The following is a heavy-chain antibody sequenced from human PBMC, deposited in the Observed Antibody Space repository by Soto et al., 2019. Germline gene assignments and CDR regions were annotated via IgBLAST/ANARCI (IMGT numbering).Heavy chain of an antibody. Sequence: SETLSLTCAVSGGSISSGGYSWSWIRQPPGKGLEWIGYIYHSGSTYYNPSLKSRVTISVDTSKNQFSLKLSSVTAADTAVYYCARLYGSRGPFDYWGQGTLVTVSS. CDR2: IYHSGST. CDR1: GGSISSGGYS. V-gene: IGHV4-30-2*01. CDR3: ARLYGSRGPFDY. D-gene: IGHD6-13*01. J-gene: IGHJ4*02.